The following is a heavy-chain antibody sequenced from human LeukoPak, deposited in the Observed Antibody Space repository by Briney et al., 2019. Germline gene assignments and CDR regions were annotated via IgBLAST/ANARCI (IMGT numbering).Heavy chain of an antibody. CDR2: IYSGGST. CDR1: GFTFSSYW. CDR3: ASYGGRFDY. D-gene: IGHD4-23*01. V-gene: IGHV3-53*01. Sequence: QPGGSLRLSCAASGFTFSSYWMNWARQAPGKGLEWVSVIYSGGSTYYADSVKGRFTISRDNSKNTLYLQMNSLRAEDTAVYYCASYGGRFDYWGQGTLVTVSS. J-gene: IGHJ4*02.